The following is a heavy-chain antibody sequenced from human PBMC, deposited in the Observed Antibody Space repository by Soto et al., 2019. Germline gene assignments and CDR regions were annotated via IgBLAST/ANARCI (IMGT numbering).Heavy chain of an antibody. D-gene: IGHD2-15*01. Sequence: GGSLRLSCISSGCTFRSYTINWVRKAHGKGLEWVSGIRGFSPYTFYAESVKGRFTISRDNAKNSLYLQMNSLRAEDTAVYYCARDRGYDAHDYYYNAMDVWGQGTTVTVSS. CDR2: IRGFSPYT. J-gene: IGHJ6*02. V-gene: IGHV3-21*01. CDR1: GCTFRSYT. CDR3: ARDRGYDAHDYYYNAMDV.